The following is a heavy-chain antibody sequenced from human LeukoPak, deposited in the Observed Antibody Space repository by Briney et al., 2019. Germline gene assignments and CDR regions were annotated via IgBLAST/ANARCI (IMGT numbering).Heavy chain of an antibody. CDR3: AGLNITIFGVVPG. J-gene: IGHJ4*02. Sequence: SETLSLTCTVSGGSISSSSYYWGWIRQPPGQGLEWIGSIYYSGSTNYNPSLKSRVTISVDTSKNQFSLKLSSVTAADTAVYYCAGLNITIFGVVPGGGQGTLVTVSS. D-gene: IGHD3-3*01. V-gene: IGHV4-39*07. CDR2: IYYSGST. CDR1: GGSISSSSYY.